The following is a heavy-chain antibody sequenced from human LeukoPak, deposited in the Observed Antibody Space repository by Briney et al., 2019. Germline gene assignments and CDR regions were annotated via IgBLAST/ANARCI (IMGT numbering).Heavy chain of an antibody. CDR2: IYYSGST. CDR3: ARGTTVVPSY. V-gene: IGHV4-59*01. Sequence: WVRQAPGRGLEWIGYIYYSGSTNYNPSLKSRVTISVDTSKNQFPLQLSSVTAADTAVYYCARGTTVVPSYWGQGTLVTVSS. D-gene: IGHD4-23*01. J-gene: IGHJ4*02.